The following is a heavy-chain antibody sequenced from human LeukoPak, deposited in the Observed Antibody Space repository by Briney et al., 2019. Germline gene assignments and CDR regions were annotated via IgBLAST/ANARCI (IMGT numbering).Heavy chain of an antibody. V-gene: IGHV4-39*01. D-gene: IGHD6-13*01. CDR1: GGSISSSSYC. J-gene: IGHJ4*02. Sequence: PSETLSLTCTVSGGSISSSSYCWGWIRQPPGKGMEWIGSIYYSGSTYYNPSLKSRVTISVDTSKNQFSLKLSSVTAADTAVYYCARQGRQLVPFDYWGQGTLVTVSS. CDR3: ARQGRQLVPFDY. CDR2: IYYSGST.